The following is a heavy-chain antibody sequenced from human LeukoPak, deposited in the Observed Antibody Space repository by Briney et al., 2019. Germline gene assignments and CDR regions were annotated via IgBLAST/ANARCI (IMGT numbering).Heavy chain of an antibody. CDR3: ARAGNRAVAGGYFDY. J-gene: IGHJ4*02. V-gene: IGHV1-3*01. CDR2: INAGNGNT. D-gene: IGHD6-19*01. CDR1: GYTFTSYA. Sequence: ASVKVSCKASGYTFTSYAMHWVRQAPGQRLEWMGWINAGNGNTKYSQKFQGRVTITRDTSASTAYMELSSLRSDDTAVYYCARAGNRAVAGGYFDYWGQGTLVTVSS.